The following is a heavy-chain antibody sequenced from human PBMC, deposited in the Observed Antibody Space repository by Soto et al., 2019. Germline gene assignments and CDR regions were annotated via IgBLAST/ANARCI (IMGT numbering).Heavy chain of an antibody. CDR1: GFNFSSYA. CDR3: AREGQPAAGTTPHN. Sequence: PGGSLRLSCAASGFNFSSYAMHWVRQAPGKGLEWVAVISYDGGKKHYADSVKGRFTISRDNSQNTLYVEMTSLSAEDTAVYYCAREGQPAAGTTPHNWGQGTLVTVSS. V-gene: IGHV3-30*04. D-gene: IGHD6-13*01. CDR2: ISYDGGKK. J-gene: IGHJ4*02.